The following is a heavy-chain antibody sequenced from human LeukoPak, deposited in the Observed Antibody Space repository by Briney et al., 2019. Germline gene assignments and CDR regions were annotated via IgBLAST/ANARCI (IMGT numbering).Heavy chain of an antibody. V-gene: IGHV3-11*04. D-gene: IGHD2-15*01. CDR3: VTAPPRTYSVY. J-gene: IGHJ4*02. Sequence: GGSLRLSCAASGFSLSDYYMSWIRQAPGKGLEWVSYMSSSGDTIYYADSVKGRFTISRDNAKNSLFLQMNSLRAEDTAVYYCVTAPPRTYSVYWGQGTLVTVSS. CDR2: MSSSGDTI. CDR1: GFSLSDYY.